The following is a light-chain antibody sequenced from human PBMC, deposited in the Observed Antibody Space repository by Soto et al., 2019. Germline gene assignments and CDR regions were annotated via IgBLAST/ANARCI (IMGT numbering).Light chain of an antibody. CDR1: QSVTTY. Sequence: EVVLTQSPATLSLSPGERATLSCTASQSVTTYLAWYQQKPGQAPRLLIYDASTRATGIPARFSGSGSGTDFTLTISILEPEDFAVYYCQQRSNWPPGVTFGHGTKVDIK. J-gene: IGKJ3*01. CDR3: QQRSNWPPGVT. CDR2: DAS. V-gene: IGKV3-11*01.